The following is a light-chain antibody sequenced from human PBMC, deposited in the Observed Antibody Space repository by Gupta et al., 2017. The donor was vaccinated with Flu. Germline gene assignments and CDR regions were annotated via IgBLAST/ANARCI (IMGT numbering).Light chain of an antibody. CDR1: QSVGSK. V-gene: IGKV3-15*01. Sequence: EIVMTQSPATLSASPGERATLSCRASQSVGSKLAWYQQKPGQAPRLLIYFASTRATGIPARFSGSGSGTEFTLTISSLQSEDFAVYYCQQYDKWPYTFGQGTKVEIK. J-gene: IGKJ2*01. CDR2: FAS. CDR3: QQYDKWPYT.